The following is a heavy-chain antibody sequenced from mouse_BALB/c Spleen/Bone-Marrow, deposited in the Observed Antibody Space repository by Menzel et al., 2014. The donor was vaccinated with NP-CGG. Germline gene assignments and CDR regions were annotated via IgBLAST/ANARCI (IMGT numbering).Heavy chain of an antibody. Sequence: EVKLVESGGGLVQPGGSLKLSCAASGFDFSRYWMNWVRQAPGKGLEWIGEINPDSRTINYSPSLEDKFIISRDNAKNTLFLRLNKLRSEDTALYYCARPDYYGYLNYWGQGTTLTVSS. CDR3: ARPDYYGYLNY. D-gene: IGHD1-1*01. CDR2: INPDSRTI. V-gene: IGHV4-1*02. CDR1: GFDFSRYW. J-gene: IGHJ2*01.